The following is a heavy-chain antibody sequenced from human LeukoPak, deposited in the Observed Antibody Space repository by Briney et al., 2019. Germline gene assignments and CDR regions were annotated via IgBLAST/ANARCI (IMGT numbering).Heavy chain of an antibody. CDR1: GYTFTSHH. D-gene: IGHD6-6*01. J-gene: IGHJ5*02. Sequence: ASVKVSCKASGYTFTSHHINWVRQAAGQGLEWMGWMNPNSGNTAYAQKFQGRVTMTWDTSINTAYMELDSLRSEDTAVYYCARVSSIAARLEPWGQGTLVTVSS. CDR2: MNPNSGNT. V-gene: IGHV1-8*01. CDR3: ARVSSIAARLEP.